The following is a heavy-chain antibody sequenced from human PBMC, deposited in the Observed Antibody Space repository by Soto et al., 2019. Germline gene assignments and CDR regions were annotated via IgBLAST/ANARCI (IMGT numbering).Heavy chain of an antibody. J-gene: IGHJ1*01. D-gene: IGHD6-13*01. V-gene: IGHV4-34*01. CDR3: AREEEAAGTPTRYFQH. CDR2: INHSGST. Sequence: SETLSLTCAVYGGSFSGYYWSWIRQPPGKGLEWIGEINHSGSTNYNPSLKSRVTISVDTSKNQFSLKLSSVTAADTAVYYCAREEEAAGTPTRYFQHWGQGTLVTVSS. CDR1: GGSFSGYY.